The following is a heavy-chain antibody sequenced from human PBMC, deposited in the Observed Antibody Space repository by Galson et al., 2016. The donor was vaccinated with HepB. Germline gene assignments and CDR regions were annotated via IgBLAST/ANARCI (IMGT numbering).Heavy chain of an antibody. CDR1: GSSLSTPGVG. Sequence: PALVKPTQTLTLTCTFSGSSLSTPGVGVGWIRQPPGKALEWLALIFWDDDKRYSPSLKNRITITKDTFKDQVVLTVTNVDPVDTATYYCVHRSPGPENWCFFDYWGQGTLVTVSS. CDR3: VHRSPGPENWCFFDY. CDR2: IFWDDDK. J-gene: IGHJ4*02. V-gene: IGHV2-5*02. D-gene: IGHD2-8*02.